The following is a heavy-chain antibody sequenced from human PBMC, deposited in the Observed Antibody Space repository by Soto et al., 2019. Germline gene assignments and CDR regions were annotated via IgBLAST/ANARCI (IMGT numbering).Heavy chain of an antibody. CDR1: GFTFSSYS. J-gene: IGHJ4*02. CDR3: ARDKESSGWYPPVDY. CDR2: ISSSSSYI. D-gene: IGHD6-19*01. Sequence: EVQLVESGGGLVKPGGSLRLSCAASGFTFSSYSMNWVRQAPGKGLEWVSSISSSSSYIYYADSVKGRFTISRDNAKNSLYLQMNSLKAEDTAVYYCARDKESSGWYPPVDYWGQGTLVTVSS. V-gene: IGHV3-21*01.